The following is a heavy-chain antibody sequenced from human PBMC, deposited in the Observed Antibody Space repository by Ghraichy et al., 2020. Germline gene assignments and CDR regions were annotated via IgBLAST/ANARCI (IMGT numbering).Heavy chain of an antibody. CDR3: ARDLFYFDRSGYYASDY. CDR2: IKQDGSEG. CDR1: GFTFSSFW. D-gene: IGHD3-22*01. V-gene: IGHV3-7*01. J-gene: IGHJ4*02. Sequence: GALRLSCAASGFTFSSFWMNWVRQAPGKGLEWVANIKQDGSEGSYVDSVKGRFTISRDNAKNSLHLQMNSLRVEDTAVYHCARDLFYFDRSGYYASDYWGQGTLVTVSS.